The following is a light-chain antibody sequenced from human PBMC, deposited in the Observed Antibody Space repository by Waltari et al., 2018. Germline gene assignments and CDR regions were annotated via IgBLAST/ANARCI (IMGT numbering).Light chain of an antibody. Sequence: EIVLTQSPATLSLSPGEIATLSCRASQSVSSYLAWYHQKPGQAPRLLIYDASNRATGIPARFSCSGSGTDFTLTISSLEPEDFAVYYCQQRIDWPLTFGGGTKVKIK. CDR1: QSVSSY. J-gene: IGKJ4*01. V-gene: IGKV3-11*01. CDR3: QQRIDWPLT. CDR2: DAS.